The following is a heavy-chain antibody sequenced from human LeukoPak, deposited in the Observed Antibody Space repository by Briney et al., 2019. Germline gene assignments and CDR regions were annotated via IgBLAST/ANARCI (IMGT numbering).Heavy chain of an antibody. D-gene: IGHD5-24*01. Sequence: GGPLRLSCAASGFTFSSYTMNWVRQAPGKGLEWVSSISSSSSNTHYADSLKGRFTISRDNAKNSLYLQMNSLRAEDTAVYYCVSGDGRDYWGQGTLVTVSS. CDR3: VSGDGRDY. V-gene: IGHV3-21*01. CDR1: GFTFSSYT. J-gene: IGHJ4*02. CDR2: ISSSSSNT.